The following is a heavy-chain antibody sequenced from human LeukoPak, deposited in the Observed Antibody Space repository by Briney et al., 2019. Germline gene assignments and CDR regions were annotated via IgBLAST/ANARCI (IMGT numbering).Heavy chain of an antibody. J-gene: IGHJ3*02. CDR1: GYTFTSYA. CDR3: TRDRWLQPPDAFDI. CDR2: INAGNGNT. V-gene: IGHV1-3*01. D-gene: IGHD5-24*01. Sequence: ASVKVSCKASGYTFTSYAMHWVRQAPGQRLEWMGRINAGNGNTKYSQKFQGRVTITRDTSASTAYMELSSLRSEDTAVYYCTRDRWLQPPDAFDIWGQGTMVTVSS.